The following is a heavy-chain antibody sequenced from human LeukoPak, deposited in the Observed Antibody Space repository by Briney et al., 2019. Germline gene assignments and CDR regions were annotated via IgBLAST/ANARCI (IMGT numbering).Heavy chain of an antibody. J-gene: IGHJ4*02. CDR3: AREEQWPEVDY. CDR2: INTNTGNP. D-gene: IGHD6-19*01. V-gene: IGHV7-4-1*02. CDR1: GYTFTSYA. Sequence: GASVTVSCTASGYTFTSYAMNWVRQAPGQGLEWMGWINTNTGNPTYAQGFTGRFVFSLDTSVSTAYLQISSLKAEDTAVYYCAREEQWPEVDYWGQGTLVTVSS.